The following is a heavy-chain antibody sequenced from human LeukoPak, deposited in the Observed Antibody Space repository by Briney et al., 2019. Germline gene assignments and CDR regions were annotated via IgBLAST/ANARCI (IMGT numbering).Heavy chain of an antibody. CDR1: GFTFSSYW. CDR3: ARGRSGSYGFFDY. V-gene: IGHV3-74*01. D-gene: IGHD3-10*01. J-gene: IGHJ4*02. CDR2: INSDGSST. Sequence: GGSLRLSCAASGFTFSSYWMHWVRQAPGKGLVWVSRINSDGSSTSYADSVKGRFTISRDNAKNTLNLQMNSLRAEDTAVYYCARGRSGSYGFFDYWSLGNLVTVSS.